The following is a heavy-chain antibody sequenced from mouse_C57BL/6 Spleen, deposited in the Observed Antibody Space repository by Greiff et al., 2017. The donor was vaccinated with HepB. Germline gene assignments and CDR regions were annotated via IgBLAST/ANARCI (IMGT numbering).Heavy chain of an antibody. V-gene: IGHV1-69*01. Sequence: VQLQQPGAELVMPGASVKLSCKASGYTFTSYWMHWVKQRPGQGLEWIGEIDPSDSYTNYNQKFKGKSTLTVDKSSSTAYMQLSSLTSEDSAVYYCVRAAQASFDYWGQGTTLTVSS. CDR3: VRAAQASFDY. CDR2: IDPSDSYT. J-gene: IGHJ2*01. D-gene: IGHD3-2*02. CDR1: GYTFTSYW.